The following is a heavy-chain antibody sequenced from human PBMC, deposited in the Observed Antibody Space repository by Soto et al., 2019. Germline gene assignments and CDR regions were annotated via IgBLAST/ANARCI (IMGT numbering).Heavy chain of an antibody. D-gene: IGHD6-13*01. CDR1: GDSIRSSTNY. V-gene: IGHV4-39*01. CDR2: IYKSGST. J-gene: IGHJ4*02. Sequence: QLQLQESGPGLVKRSETLSLTCTVSGDSIRSSTNYWAWVRQPPGKGLEWIGSIYKSGSTYYNPSLKSRVTMSVDTSENQFSLQLNSVTAADTAVYYCARVNFRAAGGTPVTHFDFWGQGTLVPVSS. CDR3: ARVNFRAAGGTPVTHFDF.